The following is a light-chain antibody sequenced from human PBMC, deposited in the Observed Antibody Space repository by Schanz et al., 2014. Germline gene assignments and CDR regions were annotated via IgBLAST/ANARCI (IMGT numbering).Light chain of an antibody. V-gene: IGLV2-14*03. J-gene: IGLJ3*02. Sequence: QSALTQPPSVSGSPGQSVTISCTGTSSDVGAYDYVSWYQQHPGKAPKLMIYDVNNRPSGVSNRFSGSKSGNTASLTISGLQAEDEADYYCSSYTRSSTKVFGGGTKLTVL. CDR3: SSYTRSSTKV. CDR2: DVN. CDR1: SSDVGAYDY.